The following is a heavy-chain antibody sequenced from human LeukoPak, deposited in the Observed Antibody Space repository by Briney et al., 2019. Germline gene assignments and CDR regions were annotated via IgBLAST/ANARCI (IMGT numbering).Heavy chain of an antibody. D-gene: IGHD4-11*01. V-gene: IGHV1-2*02. Sequence: ASVKVSCKTSGYTFTGYYMHWVRQAPGQGLEWMGWINPNSGGTNYAQKFQGRVTMTRDTSISTAYMELSRLRSDDTAVYYCAIRHAMTTGMDVWGKGTTVTISS. CDR3: AIRHAMTTGMDV. CDR2: INPNSGGT. CDR1: GYTFTGYY. J-gene: IGHJ6*04.